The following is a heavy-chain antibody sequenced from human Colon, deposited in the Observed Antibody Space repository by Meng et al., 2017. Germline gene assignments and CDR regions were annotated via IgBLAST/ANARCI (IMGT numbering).Heavy chain of an antibody. J-gene: IGHJ4*02. CDR1: GFTFSSYE. CDR3: ARDSHSGSRFDY. V-gene: IGHV3-48*03. CDR2: ITQSGTSM. Sequence: GESLKISCAASGFTFSSYEMNWVRQAPGKGLEWVSYITQSGTSMHYADSVRGRFTISRDNAKNSLYLQMNSLRAEDTAVYYCARDSHSGSRFDYWGQGTLVTVSS. D-gene: IGHD1-26*01.